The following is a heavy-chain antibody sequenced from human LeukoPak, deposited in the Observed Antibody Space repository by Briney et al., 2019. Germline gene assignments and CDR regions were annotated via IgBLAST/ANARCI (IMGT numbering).Heavy chain of an antibody. CDR1: GGSVTSANW. J-gene: IGHJ4*02. CDR3: AREGGAFRPLGY. CDR2: VHLDGRT. Sequence: SETLSLTCGVSGGSVTSANWWTWVRQPPGKGLEWIGEVHLDGRTNYNPSLKSRLTMSVDLSENHISLKVTSVTAADTAVYYCAREGGAFRPLGYSGPGTLVTVSS. V-gene: IGHV4-4*02. D-gene: IGHD4/OR15-4a*01.